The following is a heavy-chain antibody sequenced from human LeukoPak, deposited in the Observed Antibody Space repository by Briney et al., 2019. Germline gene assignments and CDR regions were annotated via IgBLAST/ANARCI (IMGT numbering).Heavy chain of an antibody. CDR3: ARRRGVPAAIRV. V-gene: IGHV4-34*01. J-gene: IGHJ4*02. CDR2: INHSGST. Sequence: PSETLSLTCAVYGGSFSGYYWSWIRQPPGKGLEWIGEINHSGSTNYNPSLKSRVTISVDTSKNQFSLKLSSVTAADTAVYYCARRRGVPAAIRVWGQGTLVTVSS. D-gene: IGHD2-2*01. CDR1: GGSFSGYY.